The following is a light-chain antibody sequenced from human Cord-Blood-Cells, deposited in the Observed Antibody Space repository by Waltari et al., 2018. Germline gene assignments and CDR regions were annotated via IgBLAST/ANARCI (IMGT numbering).Light chain of an antibody. V-gene: IGLV3-19*01. CDR2: GKN. Sequence: SSELTQDPAVSVALGQTVRITCQGDSLSSYYPSWHQKKPDQAPVLVIYGKNNRPSGIPDRFSGSSSGNTASLTITGAQAEDEADYYCNSWDSSGNHLLVFGGGTKLTVL. CDR3: NSWDSSGNHLLV. J-gene: IGLJ3*02. CDR1: SLSSYY.